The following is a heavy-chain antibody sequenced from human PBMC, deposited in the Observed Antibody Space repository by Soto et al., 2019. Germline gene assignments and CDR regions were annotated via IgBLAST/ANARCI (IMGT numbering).Heavy chain of an antibody. CDR1: GFTFSSYA. V-gene: IGHV3-23*01. J-gene: IGHJ4*02. CDR3: AKVKEITMIVVVITPYFDY. Sequence: HPGGSLRLSCAASGFTFSSYAMSWVRQAPGKGLEWVSAISGSGGSTYYADSVKGRFTISRDNSKNTLYLQMNSLRAEDTAVYYCAKVKEITMIVVVITPYFDYWGQGTLVTVSS. CDR2: ISGSGGST. D-gene: IGHD3-22*01.